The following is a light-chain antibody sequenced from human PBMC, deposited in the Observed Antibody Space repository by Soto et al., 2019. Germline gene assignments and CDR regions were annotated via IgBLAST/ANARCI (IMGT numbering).Light chain of an antibody. CDR2: KAS. V-gene: IGKV1-5*03. J-gene: IGKJ3*01. CDR3: QQYSSYSFT. Sequence: DIQMTQSPSTLSASVGDRVTITCRASQSISSWLAWYQQKPGEAPKLLIYKASSLESGVPSRFSGSGSGTEFTLTISSLQPDDFATYYCQQYSSYSFTFGPGTKVEIK. CDR1: QSISSW.